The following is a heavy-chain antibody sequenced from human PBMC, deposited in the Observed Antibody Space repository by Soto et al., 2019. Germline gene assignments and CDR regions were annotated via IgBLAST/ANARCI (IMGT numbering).Heavy chain of an antibody. D-gene: IGHD3-10*01. CDR3: ASSYGSGSYYTPNY. CDR2: IYSGGST. CDR1: GFTVSSNY. Sequence: GGSLRLSCAASGFTVSSNYMSWVRQAPGKGLEWVSVIYSGGSTYYADSVKGRFTISRDNSKNTLYLQMNSLRAEDTAVYYCASSYGSGSYYTPNYWGQGTLVTVSS. J-gene: IGHJ4*02. V-gene: IGHV3-53*01.